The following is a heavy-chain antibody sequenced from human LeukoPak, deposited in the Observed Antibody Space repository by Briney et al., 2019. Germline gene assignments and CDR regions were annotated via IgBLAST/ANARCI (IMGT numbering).Heavy chain of an antibody. Sequence: SETLSLTCTVSGGSISSYYWSWIRQPPGKGLEWIGYIYYSGSTNYNPSLKSRVTISVDTSKNQFSLKLSSVTAADTAVYYCAKVPLVTAFKYFDYWGQGTLVTVSS. J-gene: IGHJ4*02. CDR2: IYYSGST. D-gene: IGHD2-21*02. V-gene: IGHV4-59*01. CDR3: AKVPLVTAFKYFDY. CDR1: GGSISSYY.